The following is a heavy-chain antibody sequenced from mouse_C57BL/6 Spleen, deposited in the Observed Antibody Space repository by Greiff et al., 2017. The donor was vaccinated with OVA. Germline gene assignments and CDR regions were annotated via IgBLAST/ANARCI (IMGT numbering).Heavy chain of an antibody. V-gene: IGHV14-4*01. J-gene: IGHJ1*03. D-gene: IGHD1-1*01. CDR3: TTDGSRGDWYFDV. CDR2: IDPENGDT. CDR1: GFNIKDDY. Sequence: EVQLQQSGAELVRPGASVKLSCTASGFNIKDDYMHWVKQRPEQGLEWIGWIDPENGDTEYASKFQGKATITADTSSNTAYLQLSSLTSEDTAVYYCTTDGSRGDWYFDVWGTGTTVTVSS.